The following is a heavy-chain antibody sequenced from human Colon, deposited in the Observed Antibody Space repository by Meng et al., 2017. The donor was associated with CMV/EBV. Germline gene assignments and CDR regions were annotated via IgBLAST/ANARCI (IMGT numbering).Heavy chain of an antibody. CDR1: GFTFSDYY. J-gene: IGHJ6*02. D-gene: IGHD6-6*01. CDR2: ISSSGSTI. Sequence: LKISCAASGFTFSDYYMSWIRQAPGKGLEWVSYISSSGSTIYYADSVKGRFTISRDNAKNSLYLQMNSLRAEDTAVYYCARDGTRQLVQEAQRYYYYYGMDVWGQGTTVTVSS. V-gene: IGHV3-11*01. CDR3: ARDGTRQLVQEAQRYYYYYGMDV.